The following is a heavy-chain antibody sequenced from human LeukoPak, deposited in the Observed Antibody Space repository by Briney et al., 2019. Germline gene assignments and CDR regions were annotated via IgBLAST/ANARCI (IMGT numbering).Heavy chain of an antibody. CDR1: GFTFSSYA. V-gene: IGHV3-23*01. D-gene: IGHD3-10*01. CDR2: ISGSGGST. J-gene: IGHJ4*02. CDR3: AKARIYGSGSPFDY. Sequence: GRSLRLSCAASGFTFSSYAMSWVRQAPGKGLEWVSAISGSGGSTYYADSVKGRFTISRDNSKNTLYLQMNSLRAEDTAVYYCAKARIYGSGSPFDYWGQGALVTVSS.